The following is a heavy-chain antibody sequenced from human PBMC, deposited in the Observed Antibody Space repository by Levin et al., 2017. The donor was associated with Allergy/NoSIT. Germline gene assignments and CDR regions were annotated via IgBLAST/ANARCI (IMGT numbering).Heavy chain of an antibody. Sequence: PGGSLRLSFAVSGFTFSRYWMHWVRQAPGKGLVWVSRINSDGSRTDYADSVKGRFTISRDNAKNTLYLQMNSLRAEDTAVYYCAKDQTTLDYWGQGTLVTVSS. D-gene: IGHD1-7*01. CDR3: AKDQTTLDY. J-gene: IGHJ4*02. CDR2: INSDGSRT. V-gene: IGHV3-74*01. CDR1: GFTFSRYW.